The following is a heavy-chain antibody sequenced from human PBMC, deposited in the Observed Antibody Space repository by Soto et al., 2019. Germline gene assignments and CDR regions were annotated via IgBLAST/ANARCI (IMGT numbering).Heavy chain of an antibody. J-gene: IGHJ5*02. D-gene: IGHD3-22*01. CDR1: GVSISSSDYY. CDR2: IYKRGST. V-gene: IGHV4-30-4*01. Sequence: QVQLQESGSGLVKPSQTLSLTCTVSGVSISSSDYYWSWIRQPPGKGLEWIGYIYKRGSTYYNPSLRSRVTMSVDTSKNQFSLKLYSVTAADTALYYCTRYFDSSGSRISWGQGTLVTVSS. CDR3: TRYFDSSGSRIS.